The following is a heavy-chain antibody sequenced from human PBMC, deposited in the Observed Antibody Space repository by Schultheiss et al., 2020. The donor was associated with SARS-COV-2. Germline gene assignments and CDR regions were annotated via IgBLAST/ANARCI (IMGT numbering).Heavy chain of an antibody. J-gene: IGHJ4*02. CDR3: ARELNY. Sequence: ASVKVSCKASGYTFSNYAINWVRQAPGQGLEWMGWISTHNGKTIYAQNLQDRVTMTTDTSTSTAYMDLTGLRSDDTAVYYCARELNYWGQGTLVTVSS. V-gene: IGHV1-18*04. CDR1: GYTFSNYA. CDR2: ISTHNGKT.